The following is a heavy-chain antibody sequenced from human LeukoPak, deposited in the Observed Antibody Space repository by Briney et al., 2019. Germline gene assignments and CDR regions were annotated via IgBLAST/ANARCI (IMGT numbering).Heavy chain of an antibody. V-gene: IGHV4-59*01. D-gene: IGHD2-21*02. Sequence: SETLSLTCTVSGGSISSYYWSWIRQPPGKGLEWIGYIYCSGSTNYNPSLKSRVTISVDTSKNQFSLKLSSVTAADTAVYYCAREIPCGGDCYYDAFDIWGQGTMVTVSS. CDR2: IYCSGST. CDR3: AREIPCGGDCYYDAFDI. J-gene: IGHJ3*02. CDR1: GGSISSYY.